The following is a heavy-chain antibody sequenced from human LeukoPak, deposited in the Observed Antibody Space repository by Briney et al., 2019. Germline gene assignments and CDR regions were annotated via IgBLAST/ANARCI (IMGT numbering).Heavy chain of an antibody. D-gene: IGHD3-10*01. J-gene: IGHJ6*03. CDR1: GGSITSSSYY. CDR3: ARHLYITYYYYYYMDV. V-gene: IGHV4-39*01. Sequence: PSETLSLTCTVSGGSITSSSYYWGWIRQPPGKGLEWIGSIYYSGSTYYNPSLKSRVTISVDTSKKQFSLKLSSVTAADTAVYYCARHLYITYYYYYYMDVWGKGTTVTISS. CDR2: IYYSGST.